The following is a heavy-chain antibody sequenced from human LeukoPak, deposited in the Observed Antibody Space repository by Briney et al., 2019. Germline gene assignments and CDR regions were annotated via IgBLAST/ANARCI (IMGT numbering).Heavy chain of an antibody. CDR1: GFTFNNYA. CDR3: AKPPPAGNFEY. J-gene: IGHJ4*02. CDR2: ISGSGGT. V-gene: IGHV3-23*01. Sequence: GGSLRLSCAASGFTFNNYAMSWVRQAPGKGLEWVSAISGSGGTYYADSVKGRFIISRDNSKNTLYLQMNSLRAEDTAIYYCAKPPPAGNFEYGGQGTLVTFSS. D-gene: IGHD2/OR15-2a*01.